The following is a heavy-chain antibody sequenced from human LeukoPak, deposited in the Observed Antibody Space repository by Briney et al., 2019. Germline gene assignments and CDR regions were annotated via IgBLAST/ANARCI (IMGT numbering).Heavy chain of an antibody. J-gene: IGHJ4*02. Sequence: GGSLRLSCAASGFTFSSYAMHWVRQAPGKGLEWVAVISYDGSNKYYADSVKGRFTISRDNSKNTLYLQMNSLRAEDTAVYYCARGGALDNWGQGTLVTVSS. CDR3: ARGGALDN. CDR1: GFTFSSYA. CDR2: ISYDGSNK. V-gene: IGHV3-30-3*01.